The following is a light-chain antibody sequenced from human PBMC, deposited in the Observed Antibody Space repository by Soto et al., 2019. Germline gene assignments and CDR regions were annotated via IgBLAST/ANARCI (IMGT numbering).Light chain of an antibody. CDR1: SSDVGGYTY. Sequence: QSALTQPASVSGSPGQSITISCTGTSSDVGGYTYVSWFQQHPGKAPKLMIYDVSSRPSGVSNRFSGSKSGNTASLTISGLQADDEADYYCSSYTDSTTLTYVFGTGTKVTVL. CDR2: DVS. J-gene: IGLJ1*01. CDR3: SSYTDSTTLTYV. V-gene: IGLV2-14*01.